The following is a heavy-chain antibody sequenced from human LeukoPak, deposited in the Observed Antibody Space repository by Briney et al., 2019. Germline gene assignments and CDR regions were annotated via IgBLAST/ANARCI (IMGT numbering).Heavy chain of an antibody. CDR3: ARGFNRDYYFDY. Sequence: SETLSLTGTVSGDSSSSGSYYWSWIRQPAGKGLEWIGRMYTSGSTNYNPSLKSRVTISVDTSKNQFSLKLSSVTAADTAVYYCARGFNRDYYFDYWGQGTLVTVSS. V-gene: IGHV4-61*02. CDR1: GDSSSSGSYY. CDR2: MYTSGST. J-gene: IGHJ4*02. D-gene: IGHD1-14*01.